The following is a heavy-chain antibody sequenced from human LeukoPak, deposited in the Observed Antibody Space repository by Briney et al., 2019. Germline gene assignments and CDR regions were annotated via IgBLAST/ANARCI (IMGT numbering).Heavy chain of an antibody. CDR1: GGSISSGGYY. D-gene: IGHD6-13*01. CDR2: IYYSGST. J-gene: IGHJ4*02. CDR3: ARGLEEYVAAAGN. V-gene: IGHV4-31*03. Sequence: SQTLSLTCTVSGGSISSGGYYWSWIRQHPGKGLEWIGYIYYSGSTNYNPSLKSRVSISVDTSKNQFSLRLSSVTAADTAVYYCARGLEEYVAAAGNWGQGTLVTVSS.